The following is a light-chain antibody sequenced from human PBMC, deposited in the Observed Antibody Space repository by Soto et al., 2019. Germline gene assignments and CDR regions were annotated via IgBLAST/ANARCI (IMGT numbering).Light chain of an antibody. J-gene: IGLJ3*02. CDR2: DVS. CDR1: SSDVGRYNY. Sequence: QSALTQPASVSGSPGQSITISCTGTSSDVGRYNYVSWYQQYPGKAPKLMIYDVSNRPSGVSNRFSGSKSGNTASLTISGLQAEDEAHYYCSSYTTSTTWVFGGGTKVTVL. V-gene: IGLV2-14*01. CDR3: SSYTTSTTWV.